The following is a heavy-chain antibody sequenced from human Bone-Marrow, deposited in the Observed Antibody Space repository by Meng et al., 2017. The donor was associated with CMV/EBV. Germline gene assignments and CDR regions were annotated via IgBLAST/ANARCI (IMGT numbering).Heavy chain of an antibody. CDR1: GFTFSSYA. V-gene: IGHV3-23*03. D-gene: IGHD2-2*01. J-gene: IGHJ6*01. Sequence: GGSLRLSCAASGFTFSSYAMSWVRQAPGKGLEWVSVIYSGGSSTYYADSVKGRFTISRDNSKNTLYLQMNSLRAEDTAVYYCARDGRGYCSSTSCYPYYYYGMDVWGQGTTVTGSS. CDR3: ARDGRGYCSSTSCYPYYYYGMDV. CDR2: IYSGGSST.